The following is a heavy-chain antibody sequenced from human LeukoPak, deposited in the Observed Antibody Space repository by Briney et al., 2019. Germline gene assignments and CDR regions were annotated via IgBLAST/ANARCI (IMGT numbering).Heavy chain of an antibody. J-gene: IGHJ4*02. Sequence: GGSLRLSCAASGFTFSSYAMSWVGQAPGKGREWFPAISGSGGSTYYADSVKGRFTISRDNSKNTLYLQMNSLRAEDTAVYYCAKARGSSGWRFDYWGQGTLVTVSS. V-gene: IGHV3-23*01. D-gene: IGHD6-19*01. CDR3: AKARGSSGWRFDY. CDR2: ISGSGGST. CDR1: GFTFSSYA.